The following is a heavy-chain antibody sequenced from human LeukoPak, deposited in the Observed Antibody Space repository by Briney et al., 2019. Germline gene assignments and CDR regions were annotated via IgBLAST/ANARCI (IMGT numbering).Heavy chain of an antibody. CDR1: GYTFNNYY. CDR2: INPSVGST. J-gene: IGHJ4*02. D-gene: IGHD3-22*01. CDR3: ARVPPALYASSGYYCDYFDY. Sequence: ASVKVSCKASGYTFNNYYMHWVRQAPGQGLEWMGIINPSVGSTRYAQKFQGRVTMTRDTSTSTVYMELSSLRSEDTAVYYCARVPPALYASSGYYCDYFDYWGQGTLVTVSS. V-gene: IGHV1-46*02.